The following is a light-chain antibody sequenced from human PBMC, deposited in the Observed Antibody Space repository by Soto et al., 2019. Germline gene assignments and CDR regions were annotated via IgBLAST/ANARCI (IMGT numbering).Light chain of an antibody. V-gene: IGKV3-15*01. Sequence: EIVMTQSPATLSVSPGERATLSCRASASVGSNLAWYQQKPGQAPRLLIHGASKRATGIPARFSGSGSGTEFTLTISSLQSEDFAVYYCQQYYKWPPETFGQGTKVDIK. CDR1: ASVGSN. CDR3: QQYYKWPPET. CDR2: GAS. J-gene: IGKJ2*01.